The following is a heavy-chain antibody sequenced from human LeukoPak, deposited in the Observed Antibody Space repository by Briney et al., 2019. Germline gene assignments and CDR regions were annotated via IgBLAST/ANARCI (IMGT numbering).Heavy chain of an antibody. V-gene: IGHV3-7*01. CDR2: IKNDGSEE. CDR1: GFPFHSYW. D-gene: IGHD3-10*01. CDR3: ARAIRGSAIDTGDR. Sequence: PGGSLRLSCAPSGFPFHSYWLRWVRQAPGKGPEGVANIKNDGSEEYYVDSVKGRFTISRDNAKNSRFLQMNSLTVEDTAVYYCARAIRGSAIDTGDRWGQGTLVTVSS. J-gene: IGHJ4*02.